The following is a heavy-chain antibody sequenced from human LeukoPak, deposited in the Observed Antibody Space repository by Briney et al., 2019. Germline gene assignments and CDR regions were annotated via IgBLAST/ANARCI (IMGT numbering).Heavy chain of an antibody. CDR1: GVTFDDYA. V-gene: IGHV3-9*01. Sequence: GRSLRLSCAASGVTFDDYAMFWVRQAPGKGLEWVSGINWDSKNIGYAASVKGRFTISRDNAKNSLYLQMNSLRAEDTAFYSCAKGNRDSSGFYYYYGMDVWGQGTTVTVSS. CDR2: INWDSKNI. CDR3: AKGNRDSSGFYYYYGMDV. D-gene: IGHD3-22*01. J-gene: IGHJ6*02.